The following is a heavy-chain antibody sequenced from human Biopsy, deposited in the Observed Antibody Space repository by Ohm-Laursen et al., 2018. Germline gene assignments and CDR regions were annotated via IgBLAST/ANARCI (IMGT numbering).Heavy chain of an antibody. D-gene: IGHD4-23*01. J-gene: IGHJ1*01. CDR3: ARGSNEYGGLYFPH. CDR2: IFYRGST. CDR1: GGSISNNNYY. V-gene: IGHV4-39*07. Sequence: TLSLTCPVSGGSISNNNYYWGWIRQPPGKGLEWIGSIFYRGSTHYKPSLKSRVNISVDTSKNQFSLKLNSVTAADTAVYYCARGSNEYGGLYFPHWGQGTLVTVSS.